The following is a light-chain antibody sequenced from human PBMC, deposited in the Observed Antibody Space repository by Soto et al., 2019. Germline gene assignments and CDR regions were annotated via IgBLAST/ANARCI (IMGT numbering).Light chain of an antibody. CDR3: QHRSDWLGT. CDR1: QTVGLF. V-gene: IGKV3-11*01. CDR2: DAS. J-gene: IGKJ3*01. Sequence: EIVLTQSPATLSLFPGESATLSCRASQTVGLFLAWYQQKSGQTPRLLIYDASARAPGIPARFSGGGSGTDFTLTISSLEPEDFAVYYCQHRSDWLGTFGPGTKVDIK.